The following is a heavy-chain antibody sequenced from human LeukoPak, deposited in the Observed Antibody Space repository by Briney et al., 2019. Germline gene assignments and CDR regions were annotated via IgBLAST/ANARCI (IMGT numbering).Heavy chain of an antibody. J-gene: IGHJ4*02. V-gene: IGHV4-31*03. CDR2: IYYSGST. CDR3: ARVGCYDFWSGYYPYYFDY. Sequence: SETLSLTCTFSGGSISSGGYYWSWIRQHPGKGLEWIGHIYYSGSTYYNLSLKSRVTISVDTSKNQFSLKLSSVTAADTAVYYCARVGCYDFWSGYYPYYFDYWGQGTLVTVSS. D-gene: IGHD3-3*01. CDR1: GGSISSGGYY.